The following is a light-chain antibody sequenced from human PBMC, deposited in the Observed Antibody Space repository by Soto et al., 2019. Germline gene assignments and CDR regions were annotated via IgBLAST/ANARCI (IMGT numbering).Light chain of an antibody. CDR3: TSFTSSNTHV. Sequence: QSVLTQPASVSGSPGQSITISCSGTSSDVGGYDYVSWYQQHPGEVPKLMIYDVHNRPSGVSDRFSGSKSGNTASLTISGLQAEDEADYYCTSFTSSNTHVFGPGTKLTVL. CDR1: SSDVGGYDY. V-gene: IGLV2-14*01. CDR2: DVH. J-gene: IGLJ1*01.